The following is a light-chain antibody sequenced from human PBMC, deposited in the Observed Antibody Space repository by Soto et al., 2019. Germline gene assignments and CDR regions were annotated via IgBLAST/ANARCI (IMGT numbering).Light chain of an antibody. J-gene: IGLJ2*01. Sequence: QSVLTQPASVSGSPGQSITISCIGTNSDVGGYDFVSWYQQHPGKAPKLLIYEVSNRPSGISNRFSGSKSGNTASLTISGLQAEDEADYYCTSYTTSSTVIFGGGTKLTVL. V-gene: IGLV2-14*01. CDR3: TSYTTSSTVI. CDR1: NSDVGGYDF. CDR2: EVS.